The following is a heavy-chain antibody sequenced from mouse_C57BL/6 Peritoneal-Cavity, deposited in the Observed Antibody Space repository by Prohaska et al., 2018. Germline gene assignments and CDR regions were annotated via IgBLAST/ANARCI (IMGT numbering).Heavy chain of an antibody. Sequence: PGASVKMSCKASGYTFTDYYMNWVKQSHGKSLEWIGVINPYNGGTSYNQKFKGKATLTVDKSSSTAYMELNSLTSEDSAGYYCARGVATVVAYYFDYWGQGTTLTVSS. D-gene: IGHD1-1*01. J-gene: IGHJ2*01. V-gene: IGHV1-19*01. CDR3: ARGVATVVAYYFDY. CDR2: INPYNGGT. CDR1: GYTFTDYY.